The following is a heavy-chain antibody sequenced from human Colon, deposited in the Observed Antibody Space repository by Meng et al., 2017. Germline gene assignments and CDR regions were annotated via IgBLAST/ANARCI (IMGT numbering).Heavy chain of an antibody. D-gene: IGHD2-8*01. CDR1: GYNFAAYR. CDR2: SYPADSET. Sequence: GESLKTSCKAAGYNFAAYRIGWVRPTPGKGLEWRGISYPADSETRYNPSLQGQVTIPADKSISTAYLQWSSLQASDTAMYYCARHRTSGWTDEAVAFGIWGQGTMVTVSS. J-gene: IGHJ3*02. V-gene: IGHV5-51*01. CDR3: ARHRTSGWTDEAVAFGI.